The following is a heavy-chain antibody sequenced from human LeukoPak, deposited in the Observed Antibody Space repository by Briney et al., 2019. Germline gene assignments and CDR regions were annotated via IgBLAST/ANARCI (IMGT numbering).Heavy chain of an antibody. CDR3: ARNTRSTEYYYGSGSYYSYYFDY. CDR2: INWNGGST. J-gene: IGHJ4*02. CDR1: RFTFDYG. D-gene: IGHD3-10*01. V-gene: IGHV3-20*04. Sequence: LPGGSLRLSCAASRFTFDYGMSWVRHAPGKGLEWVSGINWNGGSTCYADSVKGRFTISRDNAKNSLYLQMNSLRAEDTALYYCARNTRSTEYYYGSGSYYSYYFDYWGQGTLVTVSS.